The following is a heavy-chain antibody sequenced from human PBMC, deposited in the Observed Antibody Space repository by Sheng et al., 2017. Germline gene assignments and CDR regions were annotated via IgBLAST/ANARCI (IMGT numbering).Heavy chain of an antibody. V-gene: IGHV3-48*03. CDR3: ARPGTAFDI. CDR2: ISSSGSTI. J-gene: IGHJ3*02. D-gene: IGHD1-1*01. Sequence: EVQLVESGGGLVQPGGSLRLSCAASGFTFSSFEMNWFRQAPGKGLEWVSYISSSGSTIYYADSVKGRFTISRDNAKNSLYLQMNSLGAEDTAFYYCARPGTAFDIWGQGTMVSVSS. CDR1: GFTFSSFE.